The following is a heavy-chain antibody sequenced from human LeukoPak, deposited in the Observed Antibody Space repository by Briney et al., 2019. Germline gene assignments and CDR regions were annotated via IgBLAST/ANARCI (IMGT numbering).Heavy chain of an antibody. CDR1: GYTFTSYG. CDR2: ISPYSANT. CDR3: ATSLHCSSTSCRNY. Sequence: ASVKVSCKVSGYTFTSYGITWVRQAPGQGLEWMGWISPYSANTNYAQNLQGRVTMTTDTSTSTAYMELRSLTSDDTAVYYCATSLHCSSTSCRNYWGQGTLVTVSS. D-gene: IGHD2-2*01. V-gene: IGHV1-18*01. J-gene: IGHJ4*02.